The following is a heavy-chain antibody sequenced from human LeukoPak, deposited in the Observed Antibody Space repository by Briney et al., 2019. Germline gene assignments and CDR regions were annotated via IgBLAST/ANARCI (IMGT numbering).Heavy chain of an antibody. CDR3: ARDGGYSSGWLNYYFDY. CDR1: GFTFSSNW. CDR2: IKPDGSAE. V-gene: IGHV3-7*01. D-gene: IGHD6-19*01. J-gene: IGHJ4*02. Sequence: GGSLRLSCATSGFTFSSNWMSWVRHAPGRGLEWVANIKPDGSAEYYAASVKGRFTLSRDNAKNSLYLQMNSLRVEDTAVYYCARDGGYSSGWLNYYFDYWGQGTLVTVSS.